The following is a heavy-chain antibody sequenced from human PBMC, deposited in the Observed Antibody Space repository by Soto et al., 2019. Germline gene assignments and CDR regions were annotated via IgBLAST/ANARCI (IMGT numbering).Heavy chain of an antibody. CDR1: GGSISSYY. CDR3: ARGVGYYDSSGYYYEAYYFDY. CDR2: IYTSGST. D-gene: IGHD3-22*01. J-gene: IGHJ4*02. V-gene: IGHV4-4*07. Sequence: LSLTCTVSGGSISSYYWSWIRQPAGKGLEWIGRIYTSGSTNYNPSLKSRVTMSVDTSKNQFSLKLSSVTAADTAVYYCARGVGYYDSSGYYYEAYYFDYWGQGTLVTVSS.